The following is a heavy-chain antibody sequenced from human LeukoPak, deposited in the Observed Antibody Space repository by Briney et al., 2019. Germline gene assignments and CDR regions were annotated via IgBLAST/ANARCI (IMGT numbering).Heavy chain of an antibody. CDR2: IIPIFGTA. J-gene: IGHJ5*02. V-gene: IGHV1-69*13. CDR1: GGTFSSYA. CDR3: ARVPPAKSRHGWFDP. Sequence: SVKVSCKASGGTFSSYAISWVRQAPGQGLEWMGGIIPIFGTANYAQKFQGRVTITADESTSTAYMELSSLRSEDTAVYYRARVPPAKSRHGWFDPWGQGTLVTVCS.